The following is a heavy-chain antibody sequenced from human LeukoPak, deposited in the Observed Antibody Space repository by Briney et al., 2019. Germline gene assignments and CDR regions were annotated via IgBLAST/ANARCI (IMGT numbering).Heavy chain of an antibody. V-gene: IGHV3-21*01. J-gene: IGHJ4*02. D-gene: IGHD2-2*01. Sequence: GGSLRLSCAASGFTFSSYSMNWVRQAPGKGLEWVSSISSSSSYIYYADSVNGRFTISRDNAKNSLYLQMNSLRAEDTAVYYCAREPEYCSSTSCYDYWGQGTLVTVSS. CDR2: ISSSSSYI. CDR1: GFTFSSYS. CDR3: AREPEYCSSTSCYDY.